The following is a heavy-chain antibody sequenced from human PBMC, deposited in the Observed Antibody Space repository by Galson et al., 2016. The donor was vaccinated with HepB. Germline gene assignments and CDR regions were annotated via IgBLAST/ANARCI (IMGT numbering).Heavy chain of an antibody. CDR1: GFTFSDYY. CDR2: TSRSATTV. V-gene: IGHV3-11*01. D-gene: IGHD2/OR15-2a*01. Sequence: SLRLSCAASGFTFSDYYMSWIRQAPGKGLEWLSYTSRSATTVYYADSVKGRFTISRDNAKKSLYLQMNSLRAEDTAVYYCASLEYTDRDFNYWGQGTLVTVSS. J-gene: IGHJ4*02. CDR3: ASLEYTDRDFNY.